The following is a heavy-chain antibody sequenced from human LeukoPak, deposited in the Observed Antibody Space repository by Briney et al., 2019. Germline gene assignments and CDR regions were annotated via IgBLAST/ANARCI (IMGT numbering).Heavy chain of an antibody. J-gene: IGHJ4*02. D-gene: IGHD6-19*01. V-gene: IGHV3-23*01. CDR1: GFIFRNYA. Sequence: PGGSLRLSCAASGFIFRNYAMRCVRQAPGKGLEWVSAINGGGGDRFYADSVKGRFTISRDNSKNTLYLQMSSLRVEDTAVYYCGKAEAGTYYFDYWGQGTLVTVSS. CDR2: INGGGGDR. CDR3: GKAEAGTYYFDY.